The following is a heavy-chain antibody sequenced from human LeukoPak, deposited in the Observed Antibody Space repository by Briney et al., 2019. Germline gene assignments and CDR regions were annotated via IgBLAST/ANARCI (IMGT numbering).Heavy chain of an antibody. Sequence: PSETLSLTCSVSGGSISSSNYYWSWIRQPAGKGLEWIGRIYTSESTNYNPSLKSRVTISVDTSRNQFSLKLSSVTAADTAVYYCARLGRTGGKYGSAPDYWGQGTLVTVSS. CDR2: IYTSEST. CDR1: GGSISSSNYY. CDR3: ARLGRTGGKYGSAPDY. J-gene: IGHJ4*02. D-gene: IGHD3-10*01. V-gene: IGHV4-61*02.